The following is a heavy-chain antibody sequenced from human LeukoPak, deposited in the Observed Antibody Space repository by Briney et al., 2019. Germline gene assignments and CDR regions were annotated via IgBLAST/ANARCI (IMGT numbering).Heavy chain of an antibody. CDR3: AKEKNVWGGYYPDY. CDR2: ISGSGGST. Sequence: GGSLTLSCAASGFTLSNYAMSWVRQAPGKGLDWVSSISGSGGSTYLADSVKVGRFTISRDNSKNTLFLHMNSLRAEDTAVYYCAKEKNVWGGYYPDYWGQGTLVTVAS. CDR1: GFTLSNYA. V-gene: IGHV3-23*01. D-gene: IGHD3-3*01. J-gene: IGHJ4*02.